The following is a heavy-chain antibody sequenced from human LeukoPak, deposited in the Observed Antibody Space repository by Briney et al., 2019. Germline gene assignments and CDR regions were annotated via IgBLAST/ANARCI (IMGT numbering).Heavy chain of an antibody. J-gene: IGHJ4*02. D-gene: IGHD3-10*01. CDR2: IYYSGST. V-gene: IGHV4-61*01. CDR3: ARGEYYGSGSYWYFDY. CDR1: GGSISSSSYY. Sequence: SETLSLTCTVSGGSISSSSYYWSWIRQPPGKGLEWIGYIYYSGSTNYNPSLKSRVTISVDTSKNQFSLKLSSVTAADTAVYYCARGEYYGSGSYWYFDYWGQGTLVTVSS.